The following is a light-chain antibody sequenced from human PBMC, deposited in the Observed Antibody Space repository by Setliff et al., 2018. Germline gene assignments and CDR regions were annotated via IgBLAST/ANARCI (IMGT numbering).Light chain of an antibody. CDR2: EVS. V-gene: IGLV2-14*03. CDR1: SGDIGSFTF. Sequence: QSALTQPASVSGSPGQSITISCTGSSGDIGSFTFVSWYQQYPDEAPKLIIFEVSDRPSGISDRFSGSKSANTASLTISGLQAEDEADCYCSSYTSNGLYVFGTGTKVTVL. CDR3: SSYTSNGLYV. J-gene: IGLJ1*01.